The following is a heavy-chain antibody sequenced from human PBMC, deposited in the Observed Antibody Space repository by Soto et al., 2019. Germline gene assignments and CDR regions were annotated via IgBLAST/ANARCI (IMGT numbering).Heavy chain of an antibody. J-gene: IGHJ4*02. CDR3: ARVTDYYESSGYFDY. CDR1: GFTFSSYW. D-gene: IGHD3-22*01. V-gene: IGHV3-7*01. CDR2: IKQDGSEE. Sequence: EVQLVESGGGLVQPGGSLRLSCAASGFTFSSYWMSWVRQAPGKGLEWVANIKQDGSEEYYVDSVKGRFTISRDYANNSLNLQMNSLRDEDTAVYYCARVTDYYESSGYFDYWGQGTLVTVSS.